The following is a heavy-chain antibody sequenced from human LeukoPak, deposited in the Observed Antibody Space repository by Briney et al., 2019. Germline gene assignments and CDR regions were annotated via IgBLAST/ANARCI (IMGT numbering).Heavy chain of an antibody. V-gene: IGHV4-39*07. J-gene: IGHJ6*03. CDR3: ARLYGSGSYYYYYYMDV. CDR1: GGSISSSSYY. Sequence: SSETLSLTCTVSGGSISSSSYYWGWIRQPPGKGLEWIGSIYYSGSTNYNPSLKSRVTISVDTSKNQFSLKLSSVTAADTAVYYCARLYGSGSYYYYYYMDVWGKGTTVTVSS. CDR2: IYYSGST. D-gene: IGHD3-10*01.